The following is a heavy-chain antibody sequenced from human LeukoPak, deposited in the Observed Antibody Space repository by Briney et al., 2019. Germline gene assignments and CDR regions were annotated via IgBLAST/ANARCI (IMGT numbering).Heavy chain of an antibody. Sequence: PGGSLRLSCAASGFTSSSYWMHWVRQAPGKGLVWVSHINDDGRSTSYADSVKGRFSISRDNAKNTLYLQMNSLRAEDTAVYYCARDMTYGLDVWGQGITVTVSS. CDR3: ARDMTYGLDV. J-gene: IGHJ6*02. CDR2: INDDGRST. D-gene: IGHD3-16*01. V-gene: IGHV3-74*01. CDR1: GFTSSSYW.